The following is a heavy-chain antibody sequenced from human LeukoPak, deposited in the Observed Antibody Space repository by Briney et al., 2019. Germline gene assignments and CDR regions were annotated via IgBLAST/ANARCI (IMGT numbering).Heavy chain of an antibody. J-gene: IGHJ4*02. Sequence: ASVTVSFTASGYTFTIYDTNWVRQATGQGLEWMGWMNPNSGNTGYSQKFQGRVTMTRNTSISTAYVELSRLRSEDTAVYYCASGWRLVRTKTYYFDYWGQGTLVTVSS. CDR1: GYTFTIYD. CDR2: MNPNSGNT. D-gene: IGHD3-10*01. V-gene: IGHV1-8*01. CDR3: ASGWRLVRTKTYYFDY.